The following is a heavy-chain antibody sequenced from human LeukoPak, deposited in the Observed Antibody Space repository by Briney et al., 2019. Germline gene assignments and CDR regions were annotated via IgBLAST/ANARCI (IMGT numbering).Heavy chain of an antibody. CDR2: IHYSGST. CDR3: ARGGSSWYADY. V-gene: IGHV4-59*01. CDR1: GGSISSYY. J-gene: IGHJ4*02. D-gene: IGHD6-13*01. Sequence: SETLSLTCTVSGGSISSYYWSWIRQPPEKGLEWIGYIHYSGSTSYNPSLKSRVTMSVDTSNDQFSLKVSSVTAADTAVYYCARGGSSWYADYWGQGTLVTVSS.